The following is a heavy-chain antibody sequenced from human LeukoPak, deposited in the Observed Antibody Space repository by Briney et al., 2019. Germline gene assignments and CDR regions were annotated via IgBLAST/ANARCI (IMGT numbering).Heavy chain of an antibody. CDR3: AKDARELLWSLDV. CDR2: MSYDGSDK. J-gene: IGHJ6*02. Sequence: GGSLRLSCAASGFTFSSYGMHWVRQAPGKGLHWVAVMSYDGSDKYYADSVKGRFTISRDNSKNTLYLQMNRLRAEDTAVYYCAKDARELLWSLDVWGQGTTVTVSS. CDR1: GFTFSSYG. D-gene: IGHD3-10*01. V-gene: IGHV3-30*18.